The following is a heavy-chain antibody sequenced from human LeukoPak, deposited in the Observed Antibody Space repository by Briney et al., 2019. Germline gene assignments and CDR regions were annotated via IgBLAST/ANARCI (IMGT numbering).Heavy chain of an antibody. J-gene: IGHJ3*02. Sequence: GGSLRLSCAASGVTFSTYWMNGVRQAPGKGLEWVANIKQDGSDKYYVDSVKGRFTISRDNAKNSLYLQMNNLKVDDTAVYYCAIDSNLYWRASFDSWGQGTKVTVSS. CDR3: AIDSNLYWRASFDS. D-gene: IGHD3-3*01. CDR1: GVTFSTYW. V-gene: IGHV3-7*01. CDR2: IKQDGSDK.